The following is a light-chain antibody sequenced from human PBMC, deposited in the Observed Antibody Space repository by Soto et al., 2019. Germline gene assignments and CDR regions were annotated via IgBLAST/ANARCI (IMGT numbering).Light chain of an antibody. V-gene: IGKV1-5*03. CDR2: KAS. CDR1: QSISSW. CDR3: QQYNSYSPLT. Sequence: DIHRTDSPSILSASVLYRVTITCLASQSISSWLAWYQQKPGKAPKLLIYKASGLESGVPSRFSGSGSGTDFTLTISSLQPDDFATYYCQQYNSYSPLTFGGGTKVDIK. J-gene: IGKJ4*01.